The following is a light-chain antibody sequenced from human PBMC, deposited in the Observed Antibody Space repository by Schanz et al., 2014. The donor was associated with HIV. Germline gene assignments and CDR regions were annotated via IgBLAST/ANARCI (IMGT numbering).Light chain of an antibody. Sequence: QSVLAQPPSVSGAPGQRVTISCTGGTSNIGTGFHVHWYQQVPGTAPKLLIYDNNKRPSGIPDRFSGSKSGTSATLGITGVQTGDEADYYCGTWDSSLSAGVFDGGTKATVL. CDR3: GTWDSSLSAGV. J-gene: IGLJ3*02. CDR2: DNN. V-gene: IGLV1-51*01. CDR1: TSNIGTGFH.